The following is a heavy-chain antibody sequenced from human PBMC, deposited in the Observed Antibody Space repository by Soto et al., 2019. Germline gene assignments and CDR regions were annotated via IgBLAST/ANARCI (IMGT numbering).Heavy chain of an antibody. D-gene: IGHD1-26*01. V-gene: IGHV1-69*01. CDR1: GGTFSSYA. Sequence: QVQLVQSGAEVKKPGSSVKVSCKASGGTFSSYASSWVRQAPGQGLEWMGGIIPIFGTAIYAQKFQGRVTITADESTSTAYMELSSLRYEDTAVYYCARDQWELLRRHWFDPWGQGTLVTVSS. CDR2: IIPIFGTA. CDR3: ARDQWELLRRHWFDP. J-gene: IGHJ5*02.